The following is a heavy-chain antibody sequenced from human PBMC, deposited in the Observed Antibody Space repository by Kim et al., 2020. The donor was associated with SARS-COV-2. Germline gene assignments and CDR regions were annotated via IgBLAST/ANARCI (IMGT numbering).Heavy chain of an antibody. V-gene: IGHV3-30-3*01. Sequence: GGSLRLSCAASGFTFSSYAMHWVRQAPGKGLEWVAVISYDGSNKYYADSVKGRFTISRDNSKNTLYLQMNSLRAEDTAVYYCARDHFVVVPAAIGNYWGQGTLVTVSS. D-gene: IGHD2-2*01. J-gene: IGHJ4*02. CDR1: GFTFSSYA. CDR3: ARDHFVVVPAAIGNY. CDR2: ISYDGSNK.